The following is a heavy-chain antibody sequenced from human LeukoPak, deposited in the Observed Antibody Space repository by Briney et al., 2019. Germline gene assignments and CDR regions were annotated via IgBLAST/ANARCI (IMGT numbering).Heavy chain of an antibody. J-gene: IGHJ3*02. Sequence: ASVKVSCKASGYTFTGYYMHWVRQAPGQGLEWMGWINPNSGGTNYAQKFQGRVTMTRDTSISTAYMELSRLRSDDTAVYYCARVAGYSSDWLENAFDIWGQGTMVTVSS. CDR3: ARVAGYSSDWLENAFDI. CDR1: GYTFTGYY. CDR2: INPNSGGT. D-gene: IGHD6-19*01. V-gene: IGHV1-2*02.